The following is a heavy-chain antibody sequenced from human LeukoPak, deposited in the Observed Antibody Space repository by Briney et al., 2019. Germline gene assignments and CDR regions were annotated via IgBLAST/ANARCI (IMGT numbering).Heavy chain of an antibody. Sequence: SETLSLTCTVSGGSISSGGYYWSWIRQPPGKGLEWIGYIYHSGSTYYNPSLKSRVTISVDRSKNQFSLKLSSVTAADTAVYYCARTWRSLGGPWYFDLWGRGTLVTVSS. D-gene: IGHD5-24*01. J-gene: IGHJ2*01. V-gene: IGHV4-30-2*01. CDR3: ARTWRSLGGPWYFDL. CDR1: GGSISSGGYY. CDR2: IYHSGST.